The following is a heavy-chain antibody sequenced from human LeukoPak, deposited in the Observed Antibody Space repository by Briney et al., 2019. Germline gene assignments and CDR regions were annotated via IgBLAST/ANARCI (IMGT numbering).Heavy chain of an antibody. D-gene: IGHD5-18*01. CDR3: ARSGYSYGPYWYFDL. J-gene: IGHJ2*01. Sequence: SETLSLTCTVSGGSLSTSSYYWGWIRQPPGKGLEWIASIYYSGSTYYNSSLKSRVTISVDASKDQFSLKVYSVTAADTAVYYCARSGYSYGPYWYFDLWGRGTLVTVSS. CDR1: GGSLSTSSYY. CDR2: IYYSGST. V-gene: IGHV4-39*01.